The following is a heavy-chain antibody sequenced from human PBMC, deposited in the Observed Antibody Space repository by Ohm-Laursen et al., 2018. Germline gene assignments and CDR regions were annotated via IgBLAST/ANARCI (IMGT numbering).Heavy chain of an antibody. CDR3: ARGWYQDY. J-gene: IGHJ4*02. V-gene: IGHV1-18*01. D-gene: IGHD6-13*01. Sequence: GASVKVSCKASGYTFTDYGISWVRQAPGQGLEWMGWISANNGQTHYAQNLQGRVTVTTDTSASTVYMELRSLRFDDTAVYYCARGWYQDYWGQGTLVTVSS. CDR2: ISANNGQT. CDR1: GYTFTDYG.